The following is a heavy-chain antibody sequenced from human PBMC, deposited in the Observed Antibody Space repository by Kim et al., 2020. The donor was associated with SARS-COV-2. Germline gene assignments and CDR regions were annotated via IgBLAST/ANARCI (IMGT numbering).Heavy chain of an antibody. CDR3: TRRITMVRGVIINYYYYGMDV. CDR1: GFTFGDYA. CDR2: IRSKAYGGTT. V-gene: IGHV3-49*03. D-gene: IGHD3-10*01. J-gene: IGHJ6*02. Sequence: GGSLRLSCTASGFTFGDYAMSWFRQAPGKGLEWVGFIRSKAYGGTTEYAASVKGRFTISRDDSKSIAYLQMNSLKTEDTAVYYCTRRITMVRGVIINYYYYGMDVWGQGTTVTVSS.